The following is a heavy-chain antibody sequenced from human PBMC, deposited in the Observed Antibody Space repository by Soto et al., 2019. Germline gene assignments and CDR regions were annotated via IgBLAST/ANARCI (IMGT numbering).Heavy chain of an antibody. J-gene: IGHJ4*02. CDR3: AKWAWGIAVADTFDY. V-gene: IGHV3-23*01. Sequence: GGSLRLSCAASRFTFSSYAMNWVRQAPGKGPEWVSVISDSGGSTYYADSVKGRFTISRDNSKNSLYLQMNRLRAEDTAVYYCAKWAWGIAVADTFDYWGQGTLVTVFS. D-gene: IGHD6-19*01. CDR2: ISDSGGST. CDR1: RFTFSSYA.